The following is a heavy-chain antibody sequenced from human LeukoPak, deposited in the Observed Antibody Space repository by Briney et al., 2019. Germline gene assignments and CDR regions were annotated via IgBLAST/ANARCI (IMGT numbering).Heavy chain of an antibody. CDR2: ISAYNGNT. CDR3: ARDSDFWSGNGFDY. V-gene: IGHV1-18*01. D-gene: IGHD3-3*01. J-gene: IGHJ4*01. CDR1: GYAFTSYG. Sequence: GASVKVSCKASGYAFTSYGISWVRQAPGQGLEWMGWISAYNGNTNYAQKLQGRVTMTTDTSTSTAYMELRSLRSDDTAVYYCARDSDFWSGNGFDYWGHGTLVTVSS.